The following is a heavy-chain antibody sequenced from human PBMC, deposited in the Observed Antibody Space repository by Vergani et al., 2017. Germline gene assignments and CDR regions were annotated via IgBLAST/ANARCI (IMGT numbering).Heavy chain of an antibody. CDR1: GGSISSGSYY. Sequence: QVQLQESGPGLVKPSQTLSLTCTVSGGSISSGSYYWSWIRQPAGKGLEWIGRIYTSGSTNYNPSLKSRVTMSVDTSKNQFSLKLSSVTAADTAVYYCARDLGWELLHWFDPWGQGTLVTVSS. V-gene: IGHV4-61*02. D-gene: IGHD1-26*01. J-gene: IGHJ5*02. CDR3: ARDLGWELLHWFDP. CDR2: IYTSGST.